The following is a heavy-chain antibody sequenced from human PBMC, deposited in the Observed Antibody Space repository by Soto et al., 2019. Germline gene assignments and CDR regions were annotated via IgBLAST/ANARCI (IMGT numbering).Heavy chain of an antibody. CDR2: ISYDGSNK. D-gene: IGHD3-3*01. Sequence: GSLRLSCAASGFTFSSYALHWVRQAPGKGLEWVAVISYDGSNKYYADSVKGRFTISRDNSKNTLYLQMNSLRAEDTAVYYCARDPRSGYYRYEFDYWGQGTLVTVSS. CDR1: GFTFSSYA. CDR3: ARDPRSGYYRYEFDY. V-gene: IGHV3-30-3*01. J-gene: IGHJ4*02.